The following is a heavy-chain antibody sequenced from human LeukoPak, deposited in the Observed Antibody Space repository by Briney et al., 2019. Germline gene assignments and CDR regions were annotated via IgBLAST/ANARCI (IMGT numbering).Heavy chain of an antibody. CDR2: ISYDGSNK. J-gene: IGHJ6*04. D-gene: IGHD2-21*01. CDR3: ARAADNSEV. CDR1: GFTFKSYD. V-gene: IGHV3-30-3*01. Sequence: GGSLRLSCAASGFTFKSYDMHWVRQAPGKGLEWVAVISYDGSNKYYADSVKGRFTISRDNSKNTLYLQMNSLRAEDTAVYYCARAADNSEVWGKGTTVTVSS.